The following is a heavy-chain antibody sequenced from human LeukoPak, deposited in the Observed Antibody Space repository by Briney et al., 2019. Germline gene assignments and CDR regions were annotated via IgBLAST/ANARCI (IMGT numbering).Heavy chain of an antibody. CDR1: GYTFTSYD. CDR2: MNPNSGNT. CDR3: ARTRGAAANLRDY. J-gene: IGHJ4*02. Sequence: ASVKVSCKASGYTFTSYDINWVRQPAGQGLEWMGWMNPNSGNTGYAQKFQGRVTMTRNTSISTAYMELSSLRSEDTAVYYCARTRGAAANLRDYWGQGTLVTVSS. V-gene: IGHV1-8*01. D-gene: IGHD6-13*01.